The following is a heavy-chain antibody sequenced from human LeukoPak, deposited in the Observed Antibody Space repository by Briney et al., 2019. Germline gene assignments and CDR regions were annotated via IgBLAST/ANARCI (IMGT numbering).Heavy chain of an antibody. Sequence: GRSLRLSCSVSGFTFEDYAMHWVRQAPGKGLEWVSGISWNSGSIDCVESVKGRFTISRDNAENSLYLQMNSLRPEDTALYYCAKGSGRYWTFFDFWGQGTLVAVSS. CDR3: AKGSGRYWTFFDF. J-gene: IGHJ4*02. D-gene: IGHD1-26*01. CDR2: ISWNSGSI. CDR1: GFTFEDYA. V-gene: IGHV3-9*01.